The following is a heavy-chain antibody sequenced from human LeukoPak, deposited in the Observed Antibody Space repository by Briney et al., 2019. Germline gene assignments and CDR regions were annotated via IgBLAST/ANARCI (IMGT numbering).Heavy chain of an antibody. D-gene: IGHD2-2*01. CDR3: AKDQGYLVVVPAPRGGWFDP. CDR1: GFTFSSYG. CDR2: IRYDGSNK. V-gene: IGHV3-30*02. J-gene: IGHJ5*02. Sequence: GGSLRLSCAASGFTFSSYGMHWVRQAPGKGLEWVAFIRYDGSNKYYADSVKGRFTISRDNSKNTLYLQWNNLAIEDPAVYYCAKDQGYLVVVPAPRGGWFDPWGQGTLVTVSS.